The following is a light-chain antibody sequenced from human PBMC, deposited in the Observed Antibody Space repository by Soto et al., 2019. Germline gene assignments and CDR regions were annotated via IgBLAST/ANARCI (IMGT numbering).Light chain of an antibody. J-gene: IGLJ2*01. CDR2: EVS. V-gene: IGLV2-8*01. CDR1: SSDVGGYNY. Sequence: QSALTQPPSASGSPGQSVTISCTGTSSDVGGYNYVSWYQQHPGKAHKLMIYEVSKRPSGVPDRFSGSKSGNTASLTVSGLQAEYEADYYCSSYAGSNNLVFGGGTKLTIL. CDR3: SSYAGSNNLV.